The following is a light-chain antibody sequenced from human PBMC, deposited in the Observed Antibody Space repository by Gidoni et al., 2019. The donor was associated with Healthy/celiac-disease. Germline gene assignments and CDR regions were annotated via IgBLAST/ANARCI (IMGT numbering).Light chain of an antibody. Sequence: SYVLTPPPSVSVATGQTARITCGGNNIGSKSVHWYQQKPGQAPVLVVYDDSDRPSGIPERFSGSNSGNTATLTISRVEAGDEADYYCQVWDSSSDLVVFGGGTKLTVL. CDR1: NIGSKS. CDR2: DDS. V-gene: IGLV3-21*02. J-gene: IGLJ2*01. CDR3: QVWDSSSDLVV.